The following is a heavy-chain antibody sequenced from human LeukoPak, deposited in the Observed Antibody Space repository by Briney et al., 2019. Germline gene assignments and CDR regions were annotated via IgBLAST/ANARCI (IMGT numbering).Heavy chain of an antibody. Sequence: PGGSLRLSCAASGFTFSRHGMHWVRQAPGKGLEWVAVIWYDGSNKYYADSVKGRFTISRDNSKNTLSMKMNSLRAEDTAVYYCAKALGGSYYGDRGFDYWGQGTLVTVSS. D-gene: IGHD1-26*01. J-gene: IGHJ4*02. CDR1: GFTFSRHG. V-gene: IGHV3-33*06. CDR2: IWYDGSNK. CDR3: AKALGGSYYGDRGFDY.